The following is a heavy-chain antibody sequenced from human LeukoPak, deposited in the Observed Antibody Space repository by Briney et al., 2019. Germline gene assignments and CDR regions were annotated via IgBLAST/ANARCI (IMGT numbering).Heavy chain of an antibody. J-gene: IGHJ4*02. D-gene: IGHD2-21*01. Sequence: PGGSLRLSCTGSGVMFRHFWLNWVRQSPGKGLEWVAIIKQDGSETYYADSVKGRFTNSRDIAKNSVYLQMDSLRAEDTAVYYCAGDRGWLIASWGQGTLVTVSS. CDR3: AGDRGWLIAS. CDR2: IKQDGSET. CDR1: GVMFRHFW. V-gene: IGHV3-7*03.